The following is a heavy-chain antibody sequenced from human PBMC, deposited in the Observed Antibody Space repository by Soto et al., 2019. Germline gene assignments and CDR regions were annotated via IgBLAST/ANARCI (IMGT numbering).Heavy chain of an antibody. CDR2: IDPSDSYT. CDR1: GYSFNSYW. V-gene: IGHV5-10-1*01. J-gene: IGHJ4*02. CDR3: ARRREDYYDSSGYSYYFDY. Sequence: GGSLKIFCKCSGYSFNSYWISWVRQMPGRGLEWMGRIDPSDSYTNYSPSFQGHVTISADKSISTAYLQWSSLKASDTAMYYCARRREDYYDSSGYSYYFDYWGQGTLVTVSS. D-gene: IGHD3-22*01.